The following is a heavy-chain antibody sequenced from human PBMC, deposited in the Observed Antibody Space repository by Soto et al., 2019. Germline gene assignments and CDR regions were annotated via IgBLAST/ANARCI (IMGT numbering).Heavy chain of an antibody. D-gene: IGHD2-2*01. J-gene: IGHJ4*02. CDR2: INAGNGNT. CDR3: AIKIGYCSSTSCRSSLDY. V-gene: IGHV1-3*01. CDR1: GYTFTSSS. Sequence: QVQLVQSGAEVKKPGASVKVSCKASGYTFTSSSMHWVRQALGQRLAWMGWINAGNGNTKYSQKFQGRVTITRDTSASTAYMELSSLRSEDTAVYYCAIKIGYCSSTSCRSSLDYWGQGTLVTDSS.